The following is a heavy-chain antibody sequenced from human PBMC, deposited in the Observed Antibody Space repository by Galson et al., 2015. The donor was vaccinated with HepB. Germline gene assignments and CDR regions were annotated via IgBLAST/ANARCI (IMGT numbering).Heavy chain of an antibody. Sequence: SLRLSCAASGFTFSSYGMHWVRQAPGKGLEWVAVIWYDGSNKYYADSVKGRFTISRDNSKNTLYLQMNSLRAEDTAVYYCARDASSGWRPYYFDYWGQGTLVTVSS. D-gene: IGHD6-19*01. CDR1: GFTFSSYG. CDR3: ARDASSGWRPYYFDY. J-gene: IGHJ4*02. V-gene: IGHV3-33*08. CDR2: IWYDGSNK.